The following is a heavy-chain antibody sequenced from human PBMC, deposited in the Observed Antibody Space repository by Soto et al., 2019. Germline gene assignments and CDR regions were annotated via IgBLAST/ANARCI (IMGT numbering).Heavy chain of an antibody. V-gene: IGHV3-30-3*01. J-gene: IGHJ4*02. Sequence: QVQLVESGGGVVQPGRSLRVSCAASGFIFSNYAMHWVRQAPGKGLEWVAVVSYDGNNQFYAESVKGRFTISRDSSKTTLYLQMNNLREEDTAVYYCARDRVYYYDNSGYYNLDYWGQGTLVIVSS. CDR1: GFIFSNYA. CDR2: VSYDGNNQ. D-gene: IGHD3-22*01. CDR3: ARDRVYYYDNSGYYNLDY.